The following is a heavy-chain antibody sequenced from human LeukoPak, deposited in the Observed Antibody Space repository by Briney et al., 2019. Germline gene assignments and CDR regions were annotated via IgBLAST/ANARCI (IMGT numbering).Heavy chain of an antibody. D-gene: IGHD3-16*02. CDR2: INPNSGDT. J-gene: IGHJ4*02. CDR3: ARSRGSYRYYFDY. Sequence: ASVKVSCKASGYTFTGYYIHWVRQAPGQGLEWMGWINPNSGDTNYAQKFQGRVTMTRDTSISTAYMELSRLRSDDTAVYCCARSRGSYRYYFDYWGQGTLVTVSS. V-gene: IGHV1-2*02. CDR1: GYTFTGYY.